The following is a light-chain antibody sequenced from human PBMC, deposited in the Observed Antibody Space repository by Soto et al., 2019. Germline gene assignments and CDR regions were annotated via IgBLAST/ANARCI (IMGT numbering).Light chain of an antibody. V-gene: IGLV1-40*01. Sequence: QSVLTQPPSVSGAPGQRVTISCTGSGSNIGAGYDVHWYQHRPGTAPKLLVFGDSHRPSGVPDRFSGSKSGTSASLAITGLQAEDEGDYYCSSYTSYTTLWVFGGGTKLTVL. CDR1: GSNIGAGYD. J-gene: IGLJ3*02. CDR3: SSYTSYTTLWV. CDR2: GDS.